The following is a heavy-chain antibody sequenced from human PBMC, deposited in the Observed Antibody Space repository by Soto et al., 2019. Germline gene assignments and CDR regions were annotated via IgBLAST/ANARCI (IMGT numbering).Heavy chain of an antibody. CDR3: ARGGTSTTYWGLFYN. V-gene: IGHV3-7*01. J-gene: IGHJ4*02. CDR2: IKQDGSEE. Sequence: PGWSLRLSCVASGFTFSDYYMTWVRQTPGKGLEWVANIKQDGSEEHYVDSVKGRFTVSRHNAKNTVYLQMNSLRADDTAVYYCARGGTSTTYWGLFYNWGQGYLVTVSS. D-gene: IGHD7-27*01. CDR1: GFTFSDYY.